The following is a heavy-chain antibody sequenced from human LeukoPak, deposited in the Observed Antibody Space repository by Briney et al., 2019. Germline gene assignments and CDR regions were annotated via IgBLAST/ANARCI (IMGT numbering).Heavy chain of an antibody. V-gene: IGHV3-48*01. J-gene: IGHJ4*02. CDR1: GFTFSNYS. D-gene: IGHD5-12*01. CDR2: ISSSSSTI. CDR3: ARESGYSGYDPFDY. Sequence: GGSLRLSCAASGFTFSNYSMNWVRQAPGKGLEWVSYISSSSSTIYYADSVKGRFTISRDNAKNSLYLQMNSLRAEDTAVYYCARESGYSGYDPFDYWGQGTLVTVSS.